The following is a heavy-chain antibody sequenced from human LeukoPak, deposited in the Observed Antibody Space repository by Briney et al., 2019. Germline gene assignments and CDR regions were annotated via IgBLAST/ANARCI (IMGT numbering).Heavy chain of an antibody. CDR3: ARDPLPQTYYEAF. CDR2: ISYSGTT. Sequence: SESLSLTCSVSGGSISSYFWSWIRQPPGKRLEWIGLISYSGTTIYNPSLKSRVTISADTSKNQFSLKVSSVTAADTAVYFCARDPLPQTYYEAFWGQAVMATDSS. J-gene: IGHJ4*02. D-gene: IGHD1-26*01. V-gene: IGHV4-59*01. CDR1: GGSISSYF.